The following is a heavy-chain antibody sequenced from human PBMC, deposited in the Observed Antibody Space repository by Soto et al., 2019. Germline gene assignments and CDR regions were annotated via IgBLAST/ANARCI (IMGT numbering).Heavy chain of an antibody. D-gene: IGHD3-22*01. Sequence: EVQLVESGGGLIQPGGSLRLSCAASGFTVSSNYMSWVRQAPGKGLEWVSVIYSGGSTYYADSVKGRFTISRDNSKNTLYLQMISLSAEDTAVYYCARISSGYYWGFGYFDYWGQGTLVTVSS. CDR1: GFTVSSNY. CDR3: ARISSGYYWGFGYFDY. V-gene: IGHV3-53*01. CDR2: IYSGGST. J-gene: IGHJ4*02.